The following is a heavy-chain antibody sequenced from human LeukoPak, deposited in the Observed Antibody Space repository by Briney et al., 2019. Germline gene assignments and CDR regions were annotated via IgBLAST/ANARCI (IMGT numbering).Heavy chain of an antibody. D-gene: IGHD2-2*02. CDR1: GASFSSGGYF. Sequence: SETLSLTCTVSGASFSSGGYFWSWIGQPQGKGLEWIVYIYDTGNTYENPALESRVIMSVDKSKNQFSLSLASVTVADTAVYYCARERPLDTEVSQDFWGQGTLVIVSS. CDR3: ARERPLDTEVSQDF. J-gene: IGHJ4*02. V-gene: IGHV4-30-2*01. CDR2: IYDTGNT.